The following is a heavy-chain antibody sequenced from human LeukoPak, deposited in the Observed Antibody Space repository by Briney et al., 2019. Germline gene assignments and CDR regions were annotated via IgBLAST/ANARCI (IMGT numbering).Heavy chain of an antibody. Sequence: GGSLRLSCAASGFTVSSNYMSWVRQAPGKGLEWVASISSHGNFIYYADSVKGRFTISRDNSKNSLYVQMNNLRVEDTALYYCARVEGAYCGGDCYKYYGMDIWGQGTTVTVSS. V-gene: IGHV3-21*06. J-gene: IGHJ6*02. CDR2: ISSHGNFI. CDR1: GFTVSSNY. D-gene: IGHD2-21*02. CDR3: ARVEGAYCGGDCYKYYGMDI.